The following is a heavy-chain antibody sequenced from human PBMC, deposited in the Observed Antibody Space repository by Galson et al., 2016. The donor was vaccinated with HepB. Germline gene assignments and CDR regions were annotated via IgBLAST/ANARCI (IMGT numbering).Heavy chain of an antibody. J-gene: IGHJ5*01. D-gene: IGHD4-11*01. CDR2: IWYDGTSK. CDR3: AKVATPNRNYENWFDS. Sequence: SLRLSCAASGFTFSNFAMHWVRQAPGKGLEWVAVIWYDGTSKYYVDSVKGRFTISSDNSKNTLNLQMNSLRAEDTAVYYCAKVATPNRNYENWFDSWGQGTLVTVSS. CDR1: GFTFSNFA. V-gene: IGHV3-33*06.